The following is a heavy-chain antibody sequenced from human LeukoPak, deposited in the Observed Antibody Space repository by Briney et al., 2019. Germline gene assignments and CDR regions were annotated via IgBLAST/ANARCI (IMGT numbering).Heavy chain of an antibody. Sequence: ASVKVSCKASGYTFTGYYMHWVRQAPGQGLEWMGWINPNSGGTNYAQKFQGRVTMTRDTSFSTAYMELSRLRSDDTAVYYCARVSVQLWLAFDIWGQGTMVTVSS. CDR2: INPNSGGT. CDR1: GYTFTGYY. D-gene: IGHD5-18*01. V-gene: IGHV1-2*02. J-gene: IGHJ3*02. CDR3: ARVSVQLWLAFDI.